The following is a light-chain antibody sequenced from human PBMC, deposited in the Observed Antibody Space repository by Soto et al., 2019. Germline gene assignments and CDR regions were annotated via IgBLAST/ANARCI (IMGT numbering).Light chain of an antibody. V-gene: IGKV1-6*01. J-gene: IGKJ1*01. CDR1: QGIRDE. CDR2: AAS. Sequence: AIQMTQSPSSLSASVGDRVTITCRASQGIRDELGWYQQKAGKAPNLLISAASRLQSGVPSMFSGRGSGTDFTLTISSLQPEDFATYYCLQDYDYPRTFGQGTKVELK. CDR3: LQDYDYPRT.